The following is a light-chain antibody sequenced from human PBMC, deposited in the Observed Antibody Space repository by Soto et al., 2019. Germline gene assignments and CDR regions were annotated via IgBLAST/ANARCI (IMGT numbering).Light chain of an antibody. CDR1: QSVSSK. CDR3: LQYYGGPKT. CDR2: GAT. V-gene: IGKV3-15*01. J-gene: IGKJ1*01. Sequence: EIVMTQSPATLSVSPGERATLSCRASQSVSSKLAWYQHIPGQAPRLLIHGATTRATGIPTRFSGSESGTEFTLTIGSLQSEDFAVYYCLQYYGGPKTFGQGTKVEIK.